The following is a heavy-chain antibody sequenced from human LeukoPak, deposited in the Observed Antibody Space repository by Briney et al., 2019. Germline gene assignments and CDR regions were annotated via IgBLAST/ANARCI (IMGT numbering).Heavy chain of an antibody. J-gene: IGHJ4*02. V-gene: IGHV3-23*01. CDR2: ISGSGGST. Sequence: GGSLRLSCAASGFTFSTYWMSWVRQAPGKGLEWVSAISGSGGSTYYADSVKGRFTISRDNSKNTLYLQMNSLRAEDTAVYYCAKDPLAYCGGDCYSPFDYWGQGTLVTVSS. CDR1: GFTFSTYW. CDR3: AKDPLAYCGGDCYSPFDY. D-gene: IGHD2-21*02.